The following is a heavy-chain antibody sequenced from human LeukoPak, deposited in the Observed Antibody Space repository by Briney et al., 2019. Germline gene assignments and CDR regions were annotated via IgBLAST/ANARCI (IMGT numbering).Heavy chain of an antibody. J-gene: IGHJ4*02. CDR1: GFTFSSYG. D-gene: IGHD3-3*01. CDR3: ARDGYYDFWSGYRNFDY. V-gene: IGHV3-30*02. Sequence: GGSLRLSCAASGFTFSSYGMHWVRQAPGKGLEWVAFIRYDGSNKYYADSVKGRFTISRDNSKNSLYLQMNSLRAEDTAVYYCARDGYYDFWSGYRNFDYWGQGTLVTVSS. CDR2: IRYDGSNK.